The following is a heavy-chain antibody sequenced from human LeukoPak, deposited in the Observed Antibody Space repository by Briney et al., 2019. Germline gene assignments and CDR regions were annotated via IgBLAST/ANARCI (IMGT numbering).Heavy chain of an antibody. Sequence: GESLKISCMGSGYSFTSYWIAWVRQMPGKGLEWMGIIYPGDSDTRYSPSFQGQVTISADKSISTAYLQWSSLKASDTAMYYCARQECSGGSCYPGYCGQGTLVIVCS. D-gene: IGHD2-15*01. J-gene: IGHJ4*02. CDR3: ARQECSGGSCYPGY. CDR1: GYSFTSYW. V-gene: IGHV5-51*01. CDR2: IYPGDSDT.